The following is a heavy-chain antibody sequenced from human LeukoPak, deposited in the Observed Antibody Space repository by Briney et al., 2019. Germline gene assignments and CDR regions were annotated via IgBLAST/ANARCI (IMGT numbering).Heavy chain of an antibody. CDR2: IWYDGSNK. CDR3: ARGPRGNS. CDR1: GFTFSTYA. J-gene: IGHJ4*02. D-gene: IGHD5-24*01. Sequence: PGGSLRLSCAASGFTFSTYAMTWVRQAPGKGLEWVAVIWYDGSNKYYADSVKGRFTISRDNSKNTLYLQMNSLRADDTAVYYCARGPRGNSWGQGALVTVSS. V-gene: IGHV3-33*08.